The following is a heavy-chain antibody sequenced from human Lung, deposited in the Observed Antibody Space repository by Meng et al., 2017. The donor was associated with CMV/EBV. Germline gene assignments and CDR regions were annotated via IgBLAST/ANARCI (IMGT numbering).Heavy chain of an antibody. CDR3: ARNGQKTGTPSNY. V-gene: IGHV3-48*03. J-gene: IGHJ4*02. Sequence: GGSLRLSCAASGFTFSNYEMNWVRQAPGQGLEWVSYISTSGSTMYYADSVKGRFTVSRDNAKNSLYLQMNSLRAEDTAVYYCARNGQKTGTPSNYWGQGTLXTVS. CDR2: ISTSGSTM. D-gene: IGHD1-1*01. CDR1: GFTFSNYE.